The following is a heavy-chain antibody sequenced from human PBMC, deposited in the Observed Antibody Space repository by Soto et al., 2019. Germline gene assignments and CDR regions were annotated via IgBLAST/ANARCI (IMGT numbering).Heavy chain of an antibody. J-gene: IGHJ4*02. D-gene: IGHD7-27*01. Sequence: SETLSLTCTVSDNSFSNYFWSWIRQSPGKGLEWIGSFSFSGSSDYNPSLKSRVTISLDTSKNHLSLKLTSVTAADTATYFCASGTGDPYWRTNYFDKWGPGTLVTVSS. V-gene: IGHV4-59*01. CDR2: FSFSGSS. CDR3: ASGTGDPYWRTNYFDK. CDR1: DNSFSNYF.